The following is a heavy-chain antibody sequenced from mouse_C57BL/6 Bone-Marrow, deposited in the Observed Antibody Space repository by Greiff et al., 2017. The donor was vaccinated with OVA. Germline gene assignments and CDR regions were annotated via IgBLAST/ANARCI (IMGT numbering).Heavy chain of an antibody. D-gene: IGHD1-1*01. J-gene: IGHJ2*01. CDR2: IYPGDGDT. V-gene: IGHV1-82*01. CDR3: AKGGGTRVVFPGY. Sequence: VQLQQSGPELVKPGASVKISCKASGYAFSSSWMHWVKQRPGKGLEWIGCIYPGDGDTNYNGKFKGKATLTVDKSSSTAYMQLSSLASEDSAVYSCAKGGGTRVVFPGYWGQGTTLTVSS. CDR1: GYAFSSSW.